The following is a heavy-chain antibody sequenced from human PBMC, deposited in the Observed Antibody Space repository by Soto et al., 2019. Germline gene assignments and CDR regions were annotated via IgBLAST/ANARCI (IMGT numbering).Heavy chain of an antibody. V-gene: IGHV4-39*01. CDR1: GGFISSSSYY. CDR2: IYYSGST. Sequence: PSETLSLTCTVSGGFISSSSYYWGWIRQPPGKGLEWIGSIYYSGSTYYNPSLKSRVTISVDTSKNQFSLKLSSVTAADTAVYYCARHVITMVRGVIPPDYWGQRTPVTVSS. J-gene: IGHJ4*02. CDR3: ARHVITMVRGVIPPDY. D-gene: IGHD3-10*01.